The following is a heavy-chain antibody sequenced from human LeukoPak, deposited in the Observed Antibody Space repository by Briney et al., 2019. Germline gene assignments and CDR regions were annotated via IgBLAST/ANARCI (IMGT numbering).Heavy chain of an antibody. CDR3: ARGAAVAVEL. J-gene: IGHJ4*02. CDR1: GFTLTDYN. CDR2: IQYDGTTE. V-gene: IGHV3-30*02. D-gene: IGHD6-19*01. Sequence: PGGSLRLSCGASGFTLTDYNMHWVRQAPGKGLEYVAFIQYDGTTEYYADSVKGRFTMSRDRSKNMLYPQMNSLRREDTAVYYCARGAAVAVELWGQGTLVTVSS.